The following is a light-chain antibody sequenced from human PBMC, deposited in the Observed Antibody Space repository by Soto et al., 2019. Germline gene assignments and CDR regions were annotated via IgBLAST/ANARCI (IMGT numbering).Light chain of an antibody. CDR1: SADVGGYNY. CDR3: ASHASFYTWV. CDR2: EVS. V-gene: IGLV2-14*01. J-gene: IGLJ3*02. Sequence: QSALTQPASVSGSPGQSITISCAGTSADVGGYNYVSWYQQHQGKPPKLIIFEVSNRPSGVSHRFSASKSGNTASLTISGLQAEDEADYFCASHASFYTWVFGGGTKVTVL.